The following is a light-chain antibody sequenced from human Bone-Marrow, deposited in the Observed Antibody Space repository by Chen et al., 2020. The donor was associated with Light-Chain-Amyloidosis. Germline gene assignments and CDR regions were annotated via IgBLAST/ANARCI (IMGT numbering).Light chain of an antibody. V-gene: IGKV1-39*01. CDR3: QQSHSLPLT. Sequence: DIQMTQSPSSLSASVGDRVTMTCRASQNITNYLNWFQQRPGKAPKLLISIFSGFQSGVPSRFSGSGSGTDFTLTISSLQPEDFAIYYCQQSHSLPLTFGGGTKVEMK. CDR1: QNITNY. CDR2: IFS. J-gene: IGKJ4*01.